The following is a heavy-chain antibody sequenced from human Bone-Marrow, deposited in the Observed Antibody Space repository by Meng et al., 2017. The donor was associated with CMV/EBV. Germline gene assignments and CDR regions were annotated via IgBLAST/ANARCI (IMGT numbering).Heavy chain of an antibody. CDR1: GFTFSSYA. CDR3: AKVANSYDSSGYDAFDI. CDR2: ISGSGGST. V-gene: IGHV3-23*01. Sequence: GESLKISCAASGFTFSSYAMSWVRQAPGKGLEWVSAISGSGGSTYYADSVKGRFTISRDNSKNTLYLQMNSLRAEDTAVYYCAKVANSYDSSGYDAFDIWGQGTMVTVSS. D-gene: IGHD3-22*01. J-gene: IGHJ3*02.